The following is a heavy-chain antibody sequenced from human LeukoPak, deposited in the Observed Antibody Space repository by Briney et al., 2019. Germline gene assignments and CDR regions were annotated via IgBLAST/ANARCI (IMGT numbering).Heavy chain of an antibody. D-gene: IGHD3-10*02. CDR1: GFIFNIYE. V-gene: IGHV3-48*03. J-gene: IGHJ6*04. CDR2: ISSIGSTI. CDR3: AELGITRIGGV. Sequence: GGSLRLSCVGSGFIFNIYEMNWVRQAPGKGLEWVSSISSIGSTIYYADSVKARFTISRDNAKNSLYLQMNSLRAEDTAVYYCAELGITRIGGVWGKGTTVTIPS.